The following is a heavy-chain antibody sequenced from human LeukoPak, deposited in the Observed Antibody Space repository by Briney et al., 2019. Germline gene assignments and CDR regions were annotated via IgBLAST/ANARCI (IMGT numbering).Heavy chain of an antibody. Sequence: PGGSLRLSCAASGFTFSSYWMHWVRQAPGKGLVWVSRINSDGSSTSYADSVKGRLTISRDNAKNTLSLQMNSLRAEDTAVYYCATLPFIERAPPNAFDIWGQGTMVTVSS. CDR1: GFTFSSYW. D-gene: IGHD2-15*01. V-gene: IGHV3-74*01. CDR2: INSDGSST. CDR3: ATLPFIERAPPNAFDI. J-gene: IGHJ3*02.